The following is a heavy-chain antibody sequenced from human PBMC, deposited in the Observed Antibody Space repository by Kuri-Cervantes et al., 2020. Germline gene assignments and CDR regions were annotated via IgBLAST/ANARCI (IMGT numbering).Heavy chain of an antibody. CDR3: AKDYYGPDY. D-gene: IGHD3-22*01. Sequence: GESLKISCVASGFTFSSYGMHWVRQAPGKGLEWVAFTRYDGSNKYYGDSVKGRFTISRDNSKNTLYLQMNSLRAEDTAVYYCAKDYYGPDYWGQGTLVTVSS. V-gene: IGHV3-30*02. J-gene: IGHJ4*02. CDR2: TRYDGSNK. CDR1: GFTFSSYG.